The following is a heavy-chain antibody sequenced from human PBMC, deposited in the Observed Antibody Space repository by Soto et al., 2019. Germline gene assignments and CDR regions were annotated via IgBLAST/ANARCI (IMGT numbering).Heavy chain of an antibody. CDR2: LLRPGRST. Sequence: GGSLRLSCAASGFMFSDYAMTWARQAPGKELEWVSGLLRPGRSTYYADSVKGRFTISGDTSANTVYLQMDSLRAEDTAVYYCAKDAIANDGIWIMDSWGQGAVVTVSS. D-gene: IGHD3-16*01. J-gene: IGHJ5*02. CDR1: GFMFSDYA. CDR3: AKDAIANDGIWIMDS. V-gene: IGHV3-23*01.